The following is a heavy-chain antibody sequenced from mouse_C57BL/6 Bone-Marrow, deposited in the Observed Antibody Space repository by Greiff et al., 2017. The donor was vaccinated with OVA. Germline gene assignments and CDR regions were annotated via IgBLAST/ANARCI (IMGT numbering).Heavy chain of an antibody. J-gene: IGHJ4*01. Sequence: VHLVESGPGLVQPSQSLSITCTVSGFSLTSYGVHWVRQSPGKGLEWLGVIWSGGSTDYNAAFISRLSISKDNSKSQVFFKMNSLQADDTAIYYCARNPVVATDYAMDYWGQGTSVTVSS. CDR3: ARNPVVATDYAMDY. D-gene: IGHD1-1*01. V-gene: IGHV2-2*01. CDR2: IWSGGST. CDR1: GFSLTSYG.